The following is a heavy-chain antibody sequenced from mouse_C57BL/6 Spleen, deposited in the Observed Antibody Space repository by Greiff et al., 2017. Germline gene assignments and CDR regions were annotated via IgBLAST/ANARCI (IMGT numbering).Heavy chain of an antibody. CDR1: GYAFSSYW. J-gene: IGHJ4*01. Sequence: VQLQQSGAELVKPGASVKISCKASGYAFSSYWMNWVKQRPGKGLEWIGQIYPGDGDTNYNGKFKGKATLTADKSSSTAYMQLSSLTSEDSAFYFCAREGDYYAMDYWGQGTSVTVSS. V-gene: IGHV1-80*01. CDR3: AREGDYYAMDY. CDR2: IYPGDGDT.